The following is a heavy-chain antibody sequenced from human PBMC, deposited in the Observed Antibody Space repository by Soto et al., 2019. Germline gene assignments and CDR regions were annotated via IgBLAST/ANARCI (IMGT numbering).Heavy chain of an antibody. D-gene: IGHD2-15*01. J-gene: IGHJ3*02. Sequence: PVGSLRLSCVASGLTVSNNYMNWVRQAPGKGLEWVSVIYSGGSTYYADSVKGRFTISRDNSKNTLYLQMNSLRAEDTAVYYCARDAVGYCSGGSCSDAFDIWGQGTMVTVSS. CDR3: ARDAVGYCSGGSCSDAFDI. CDR1: GLTVSNNY. V-gene: IGHV3-66*01. CDR2: IYSGGST.